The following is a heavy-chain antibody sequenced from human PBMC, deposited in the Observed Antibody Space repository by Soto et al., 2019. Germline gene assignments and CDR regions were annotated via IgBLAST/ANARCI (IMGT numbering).Heavy chain of an antibody. CDR3: ARHQWLVEDYYYAMDV. V-gene: IGHV1-2*02. J-gene: IGHJ6*01. D-gene: IGHD6-19*01. CDR1: GYTFTDYY. CDR2: INPNSGGT. Sequence: QVQLVQSGAEVKKPGASVKVSCKASGYTFTDYYVHWVRQAPGQGLEWMGWINPNSGGTNYAQKFQGRVTMTRDTSNSTAYVELSRLTSDDTAVYVCARHQWLVEDYYYAMDVWGQGTAVTVSS.